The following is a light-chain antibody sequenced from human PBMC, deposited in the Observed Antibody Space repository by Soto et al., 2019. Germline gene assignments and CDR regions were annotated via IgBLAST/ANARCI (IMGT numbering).Light chain of an antibody. CDR2: DVS. CDR1: SSDVGGYNY. V-gene: IGLV2-14*01. J-gene: IGLJ2*01. Sequence: QSVLTQPASVSGSPGQSITISCTGTSSDVGGYNYVSWYQQHPGKAPKFMIYDVSNRPSGVSNRFSGSKSGNTASLTISGLQAEDEADYYCSSYTSCSTLVFGGGTKLTVL. CDR3: SSYTSCSTLV.